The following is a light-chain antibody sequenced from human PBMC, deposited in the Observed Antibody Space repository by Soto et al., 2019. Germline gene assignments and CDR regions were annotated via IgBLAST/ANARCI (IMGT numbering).Light chain of an antibody. CDR2: AAS. Sequence: DIQMTKSPSSLSASVGDSVTITCRASQSISTYLNWYQQKVGKAPKLLIYAASSLQRGVPSRFSGSRSGRDFTLTISSLQPEDFATYYCQQSYSSPRTFGQETKLEIK. CDR3: QQSYSSPRT. J-gene: IGKJ2*02. V-gene: IGKV1-39*01. CDR1: QSISTY.